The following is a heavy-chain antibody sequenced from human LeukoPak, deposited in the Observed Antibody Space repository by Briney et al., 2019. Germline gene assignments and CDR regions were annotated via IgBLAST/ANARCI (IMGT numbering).Heavy chain of an antibody. CDR2: IKQDGSEK. D-gene: IGHD6-13*01. Sequence: AGGSLRLSCAASGLTFRTYSMSWVRQAPGKGLEWVATIKQDGSEKYYVDSVKGRFTISRDNAENSVYLQMNSLRAEDTAVYYCARGYTSSWYAWFDPWGQGTLVTVSS. V-gene: IGHV3-7*05. J-gene: IGHJ5*02. CDR1: GLTFRTYS. CDR3: ARGYTSSWYAWFDP.